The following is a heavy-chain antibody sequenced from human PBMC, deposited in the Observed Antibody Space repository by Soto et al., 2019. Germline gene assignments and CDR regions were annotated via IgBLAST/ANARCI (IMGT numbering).Heavy chain of an antibody. V-gene: IGHV3-23*01. Sequence: GRPLRLSFAASEFTFSSYAMSWVRQAPGKGLEWVSAISGSGGSTYYADSVKGRFTISRDNSKNTLYLQMNSLRAEDTAVYYCAKDLILEDIVVVPAAMPLTDAFDIWGQGTMVTGSS. D-gene: IGHD2-2*01. CDR2: ISGSGGST. J-gene: IGHJ3*02. CDR1: EFTFSSYA. CDR3: AKDLILEDIVVVPAAMPLTDAFDI.